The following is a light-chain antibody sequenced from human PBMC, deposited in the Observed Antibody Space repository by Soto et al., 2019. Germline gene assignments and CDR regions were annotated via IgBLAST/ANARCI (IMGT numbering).Light chain of an antibody. CDR3: QQYATSPWT. J-gene: IGKJ1*01. Sequence: EIVLTQSPGTVSLSPGERATLSCRASQSVRSSYLAWYQQKPGQAPRLLIYDASTRATDIPDRFSGSGSGTDFTLTISRLEPEDFAVYYCQQYATSPWTFGQETEVDIK. CDR2: DAS. CDR1: QSVRSSY. V-gene: IGKV3-20*01.